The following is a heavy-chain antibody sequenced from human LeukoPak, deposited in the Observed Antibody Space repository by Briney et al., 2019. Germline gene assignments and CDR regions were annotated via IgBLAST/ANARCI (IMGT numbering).Heavy chain of an antibody. Sequence: ASVKVSCKASGYTFTGYYMHWVRQAPGQGLEWMGWINPNSGGTTYAQKFQGRVTMTRDTSISTAYMELSRLRSDDTAVYYCARGPRITIFGVVIPPHYWGQGTLVTVSS. V-gene: IGHV1-2*02. CDR2: INPNSGGT. J-gene: IGHJ4*02. CDR3: ARGPRITIFGVVIPPHY. D-gene: IGHD3-3*01. CDR1: GYTFTGYY.